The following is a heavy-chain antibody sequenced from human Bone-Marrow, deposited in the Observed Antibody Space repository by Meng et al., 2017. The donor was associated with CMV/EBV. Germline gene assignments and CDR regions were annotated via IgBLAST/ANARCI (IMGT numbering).Heavy chain of an antibody. J-gene: IGHJ4*02. D-gene: IGHD4-17*01. V-gene: IGHV1-69*01. CDR1: GGTFSSYA. CDR2: IIPIFGTA. Sequence: CKASGGTFSSYAISWVRQAPGQGLEWMGGIIPIFGTANYAQKFQGRVTITADESTSTAYMELSSLRSEDTAVYYCARIDYGADYFDYWGQGALVTVSS. CDR3: ARIDYGADYFDY.